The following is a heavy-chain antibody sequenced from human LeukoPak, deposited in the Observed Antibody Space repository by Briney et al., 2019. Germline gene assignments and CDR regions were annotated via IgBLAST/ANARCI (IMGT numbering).Heavy chain of an antibody. J-gene: IGHJ4*02. CDR1: GYSITSSSW. V-gene: IGHV4-28*01. Sequence: PSDTLSLTCAVSGYSITSSSWWGWIRQPPGKGLEWIGYIYHSGTTYYNPSLQSRVSMSVDTSKNQFSLKLSSVTAVDTAVYYCARKENVYYYFDYRGQGTLVTVSS. CDR3: ARKENVYYYFDY. D-gene: IGHD3-10*01. CDR2: IYHSGTT.